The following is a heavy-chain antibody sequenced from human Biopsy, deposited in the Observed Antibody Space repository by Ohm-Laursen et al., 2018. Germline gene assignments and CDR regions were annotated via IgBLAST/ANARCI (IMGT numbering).Heavy chain of an antibody. D-gene: IGHD6-19*01. V-gene: IGHV4-59*12. Sequence: SETLSLTCTLSGGSINGYYWSWIRQLPGKGLEWIGYVYYSGTTKYNPSLQSRATISLDSSNNQFSLTLTSVTAADTAVYYCARTPGKAVAGRFLDLWGRGTLVTVSS. CDR1: GGSINGYY. CDR2: VYYSGTT. CDR3: ARTPGKAVAGRFLDL. J-gene: IGHJ2*01.